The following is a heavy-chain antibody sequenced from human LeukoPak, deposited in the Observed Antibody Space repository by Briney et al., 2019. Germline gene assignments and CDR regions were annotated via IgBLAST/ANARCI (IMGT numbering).Heavy chain of an antibody. V-gene: IGHV4-34*01. CDR1: GGSFSGYY. J-gene: IGHJ5*02. Sequence: PSETLSHACAVYGGSFSGYYWSWIRQPPGKGLEWIGEINHSGSTNYNPSLKSRVTISVDTSKNQFSLKLSSVTAADTAVYYCARGMRIQLWLKNWFDPWGQGTLVTVSS. CDR2: INHSGST. CDR3: ARGMRIQLWLKNWFDP. D-gene: IGHD5-18*01.